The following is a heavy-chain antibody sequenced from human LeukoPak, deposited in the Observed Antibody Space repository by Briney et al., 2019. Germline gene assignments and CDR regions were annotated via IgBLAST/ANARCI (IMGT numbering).Heavy chain of an antibody. CDR2: ISYDGSNK. D-gene: IGHD4-17*01. V-gene: IGHV3-30*18. Sequence: GGSLRLSCAASGFTFSSYGMHWVRQAPGKGLEWVAVISYDGSNKYYADSVKGRFTISRDNAKNSLYLQMNSLRAEDTALYYCAKSHDYGDSSFQHWGQGTLVTVSS. CDR3: AKSHDYGDSSFQH. J-gene: IGHJ1*01. CDR1: GFTFSSYG.